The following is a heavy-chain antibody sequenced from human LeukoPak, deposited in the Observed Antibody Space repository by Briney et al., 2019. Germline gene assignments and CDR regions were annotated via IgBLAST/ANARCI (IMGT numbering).Heavy chain of an antibody. V-gene: IGHV2-5*02. CDR3: AHQLYYDVLTGYYLKGKSYFDY. D-gene: IGHD3-9*01. CDR1: GFSLSTSGVG. CDR2: IYWDDDK. J-gene: IGHJ4*02. Sequence: SGPTLVNPTQTLTLTCIFSGFSLSTSGVGVGWIRQPPGKALEWLALIYWDDDKRYSPSLKSRLTITKDTSKNQVVLTMTNMNHVDTATYYCAHQLYYDVLTGYYLKGKSYFDYWGQGTLVTVSS.